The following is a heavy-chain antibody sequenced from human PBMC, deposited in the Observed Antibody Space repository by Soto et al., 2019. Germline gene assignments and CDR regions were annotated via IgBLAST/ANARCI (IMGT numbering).Heavy chain of an antibody. J-gene: IGHJ3*02. CDR3: ASPYCSSTSCYAKGRAFDI. Sequence: QLQLQESGPGLVKPSETLSLTCTVSGGSISSSSYYWGWIRQPPGKGLEWIGSIYYSGSTYYNPSLKSRVTISVDTSKNQFSRKLSSVTAADTAVYYCASPYCSSTSCYAKGRAFDIWGQGTMVTVSS. V-gene: IGHV4-39*01. CDR1: GGSISSSSYY. D-gene: IGHD2-2*01. CDR2: IYYSGST.